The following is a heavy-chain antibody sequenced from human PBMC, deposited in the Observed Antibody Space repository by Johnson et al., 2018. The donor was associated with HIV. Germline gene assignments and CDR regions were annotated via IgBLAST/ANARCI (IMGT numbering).Heavy chain of an antibody. J-gene: IGHJ3*02. Sequence: VQLVESGGGLVQPGRSLRLSCAASGFTFSSYAMSWVRPAPGKGLEWVSAISGSGGSTYYADSVKGRFTISIDNSKNSLYLQRNSLRAEDTAVYYCARGGVDAFDIWGQGTMVTVSS. CDR3: ARGGVDAFDI. CDR2: ISGSGGST. V-gene: IGHV3-23*04. CDR1: GFTFSSYA. D-gene: IGHD3-16*01.